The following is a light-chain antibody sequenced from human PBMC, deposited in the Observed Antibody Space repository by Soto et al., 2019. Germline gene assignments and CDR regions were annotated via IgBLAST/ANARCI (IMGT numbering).Light chain of an antibody. CDR2: EVT. CDR3: SSYAGRTLYV. CDR1: GSDVGGYDY. V-gene: IGLV2-8*01. J-gene: IGLJ1*01. Sequence: ALTQPPSASGSPGQSVTISCTGTGSDVGGYDYVSWYQQRPGKAPKLLIHEVTKRPSGVPDRFSGSKSGNTASLTVSGLQAEDEADYYCSSYAGRTLYVFGTGTKVTVL.